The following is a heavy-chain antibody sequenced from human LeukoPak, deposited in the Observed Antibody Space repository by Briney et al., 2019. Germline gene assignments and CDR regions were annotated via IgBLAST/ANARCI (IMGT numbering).Heavy chain of an antibody. D-gene: IGHD1-1*01. CDR2: INHSGST. Sequence: SETLSLTCAVYGGSFSGYYWRWIRQPPGKGLEWIGEINHSGSTNYNPSLKSRVTISVDTSKNQLSLKVSSMTAADTAVYYCTITTGTTLGLMDYWGQGTLVTVSS. V-gene: IGHV4-34*01. CDR3: TITTGTTLGLMDY. J-gene: IGHJ4*02. CDR1: GGSFSGYY.